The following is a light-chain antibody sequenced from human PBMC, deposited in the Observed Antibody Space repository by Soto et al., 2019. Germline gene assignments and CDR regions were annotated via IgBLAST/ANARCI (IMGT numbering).Light chain of an antibody. J-gene: IGKJ3*01. CDR2: DAA. CDR1: HDITNY. CDR3: QKYDNVPFT. V-gene: IGKV1-33*01. Sequence: DIQMTQSPDSLSASVGDGVTITCQASHDITNYVNWYQQKPGRAPRLLIYDAANLATGVPSRFSGSGSETDFTFTIASLQPEDVGIYYCQKYDNVPFTFGPGTKVNIK.